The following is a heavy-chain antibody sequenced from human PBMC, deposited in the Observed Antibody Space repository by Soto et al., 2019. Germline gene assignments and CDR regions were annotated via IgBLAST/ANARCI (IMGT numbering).Heavy chain of an antibody. CDR2: TYYSGSS. V-gene: IGHV4-59*12. J-gene: IGHJ5*02. D-gene: IGHD1-7*01. CDR1: GGSISSYY. CDR3: ARTESGTFDP. Sequence: SETLSLTCTVSGGSISSYYWSWMRQPPGKGLEWIGYTYYSGSSNYNPSLKSRVTISVDTSKNQFSLKLSSVTAADTAVYYCARTESGTFDPWGQGTLVTVSS.